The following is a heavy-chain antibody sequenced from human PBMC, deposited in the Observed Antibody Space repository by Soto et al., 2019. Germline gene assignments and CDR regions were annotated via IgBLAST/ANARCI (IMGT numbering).Heavy chain of an antibody. J-gene: IGHJ6*02. CDR3: ARRQIVATKRSVVVVAATTRDHYYYYGMDV. D-gene: IGHD2-15*01. CDR1: GYSFTSYW. V-gene: IGHV5-51*01. CDR2: IYPGDSDT. Sequence: PGESLKISCKGSGYSFTSYWIGWVRQMPGKGLEWMGIIYPGDSDTRYSPSFQGQVTISADKSISTAYLQWSSLKASDTAMYYCARRQIVATKRSVVVVAATTRDHYYYYGMDVWGQGTTVTVSS.